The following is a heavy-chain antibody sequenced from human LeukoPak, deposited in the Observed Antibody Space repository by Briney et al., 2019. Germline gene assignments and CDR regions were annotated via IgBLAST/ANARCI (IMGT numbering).Heavy chain of an antibody. CDR2: ISSGSSYI. CDR1: GFTFSTYT. V-gene: IGHV3-21*01. D-gene: IGHD3-10*01. J-gene: IGHJ4*02. CDR3: ARDAGGSFDY. Sequence: GGSLTLSCAASGFTFSTYTMNWVRQAPGKGLEWVSVISSGSSYIYFADSVKGRLTISRDNAKNSLFLQMNSLRAEDTAVYYCARDAGGSFDYWGQGTLVTVSS.